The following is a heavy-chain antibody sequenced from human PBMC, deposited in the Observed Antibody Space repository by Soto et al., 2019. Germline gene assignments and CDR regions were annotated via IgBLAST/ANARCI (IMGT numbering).Heavy chain of an antibody. CDR1: GFTFSSYA. Sequence: GGSLRLSCAASGFTFSSYAMSWVRQAPGKGLEWVSAISTSGGSTYYADSVKGRFTISRDNSKNTLYLQMNSLRAEDTAVYYCAKDLKVWWELPPTCDYWGQGTLVTVSS. V-gene: IGHV3-23*01. CDR3: AKDLKVWWELPPTCDY. D-gene: IGHD1-26*01. CDR2: ISTSGGST. J-gene: IGHJ4*02.